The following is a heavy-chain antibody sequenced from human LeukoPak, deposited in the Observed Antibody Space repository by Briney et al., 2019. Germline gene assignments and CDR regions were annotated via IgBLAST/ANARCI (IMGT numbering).Heavy chain of an antibody. Sequence: GGSLRLSCGASGFTFRTSWVNWVRQAPGKGLEWVASINPDGSEKYSVDSVKGRFTISRDNAKNSLYLQMNSLRAEDTALYYCAKTTRAVPAAALDYWGQGTLVTVSS. V-gene: IGHV3-7*03. CDR1: GFTFRTSW. CDR3: AKTTRAVPAAALDY. CDR2: INPDGSEK. D-gene: IGHD2-2*01. J-gene: IGHJ4*02.